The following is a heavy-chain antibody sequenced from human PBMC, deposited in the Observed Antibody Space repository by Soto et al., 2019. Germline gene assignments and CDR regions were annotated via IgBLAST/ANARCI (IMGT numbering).Heavy chain of an antibody. CDR1: GFTFSSYW. CDR3: ARDIYSNPDYYYGMDV. Sequence: GGSLRLSCAASGFTFSSYWMHWVRQAPGKGLVWVSRINSDGSITTYADSVKGRFTISRDNAKNTLYLQMNSLRAEDTAVYYCARDIYSNPDYYYGMDVWGQGTKVTVSS. D-gene: IGHD1-26*01. J-gene: IGHJ6*02. V-gene: IGHV3-74*01. CDR2: INSDGSIT.